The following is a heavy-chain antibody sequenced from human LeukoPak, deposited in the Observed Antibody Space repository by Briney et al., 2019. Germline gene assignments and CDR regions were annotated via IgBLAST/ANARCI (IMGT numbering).Heavy chain of an antibody. J-gene: IGHJ3*02. Sequence: SETLSLTCAVYGGSFSGYYWSWIRQPPGKGLEWIGEINHSGSTNYNPSLKSRVTISVDTSKNQFSLKLSSVTAADTAVYYCARREYYDFWSGYYTRAFDIWGQGTMVTVSS. CDR2: INHSGST. V-gene: IGHV4-34*01. CDR1: GGSFSGYY. CDR3: ARREYYDFWSGYYTRAFDI. D-gene: IGHD3-3*01.